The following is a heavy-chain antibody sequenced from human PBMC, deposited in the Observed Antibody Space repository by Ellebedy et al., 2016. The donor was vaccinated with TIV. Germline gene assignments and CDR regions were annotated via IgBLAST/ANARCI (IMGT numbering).Heavy chain of an antibody. J-gene: IGHJ6*02. Sequence: ASVKVSXXASGYTFTSYYMHWVRQAPGQGLEWMGIINPSAGSTSYAQKFQGRVTMTRNTSISTAYMELSSLRSEDTAVYYCARGPNYYGSGSSNPMDVWGQGTTVTVSS. V-gene: IGHV1-46*01. D-gene: IGHD3-10*01. CDR3: ARGPNYYGSGSSNPMDV. CDR1: GYTFTSYY. CDR2: INPSAGST.